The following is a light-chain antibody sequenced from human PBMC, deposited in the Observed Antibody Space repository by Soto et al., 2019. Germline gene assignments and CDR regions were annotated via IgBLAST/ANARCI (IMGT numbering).Light chain of an antibody. J-gene: IGLJ1*01. Sequence: QTVVTQEPSLTVSPGGTVTLTCGSSTGAVTSGHYPYWFQQKPGQAPRTLIYDTNNRHSWTPARFSGSLLGGKAALTLSGAQPEDEAEYYCLLSYSGALYVFGTGTMVTVL. V-gene: IGLV7-46*01. CDR1: TGAVTSGHY. CDR2: DTN. CDR3: LLSYSGALYV.